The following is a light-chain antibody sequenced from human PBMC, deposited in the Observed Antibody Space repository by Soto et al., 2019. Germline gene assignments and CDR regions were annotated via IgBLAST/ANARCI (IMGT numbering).Light chain of an antibody. CDR3: QQSHSSPIT. Sequence: DIQMTQSPSSVSASVGDRVTITCRARQSIGAYFNWYQQKPGQAPKLLVYAASFLQTGVPSRFSGSGSGTDFTLTISSLQPEDFATYYCQQSHSSPITFGPGTKVVIK. J-gene: IGKJ3*01. CDR2: AAS. CDR1: QSIGAY. V-gene: IGKV1-39*01.